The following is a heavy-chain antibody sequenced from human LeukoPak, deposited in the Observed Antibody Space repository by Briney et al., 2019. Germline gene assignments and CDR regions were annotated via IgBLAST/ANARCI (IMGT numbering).Heavy chain of an antibody. CDR2: IYSGGST. D-gene: IGHD4/OR15-4a*01. Sequence: GGSLRLSCAVSGFTVSSNYMSWVRQAQGKGLGWVSVIYSGGSTYYADSVKGRFTISRDNSKNTLYLQMNSLRDEDTAVYYCARRAGAYSHPYDYWGQGTLVTVSS. V-gene: IGHV3-53*01. CDR3: ARRAGAYSHPYDY. CDR1: GFTVSSNY. J-gene: IGHJ4*02.